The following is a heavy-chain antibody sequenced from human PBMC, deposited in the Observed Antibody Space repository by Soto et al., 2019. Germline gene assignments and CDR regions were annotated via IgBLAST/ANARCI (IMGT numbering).Heavy chain of an antibody. CDR1: GFSFRSYY. CDR2: ISPSSSFL. V-gene: IGHV3-21*06. Sequence: VGSLRLSCAASGFSFRSYYMHWVRQAPGRGLEWVSSISPSSSFLTYADSVKGRFTISRDNAKSSVTLQMNSLRAEDTAVYYCARVGTDYGSGSPYYSDYWGQGTLVTVSS. D-gene: IGHD3-10*01. J-gene: IGHJ4*02. CDR3: ARVGTDYGSGSPYYSDY.